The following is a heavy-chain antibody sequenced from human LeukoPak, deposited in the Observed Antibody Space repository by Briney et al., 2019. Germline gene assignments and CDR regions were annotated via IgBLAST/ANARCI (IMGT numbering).Heavy chain of an antibody. CDR2: IKEDESEK. CDR3: AIGRQLGK. V-gene: IGHV3-7*01. J-gene: IGHJ4*02. D-gene: IGHD6-13*01. CDR1: GSTFSTYW. Sequence: PGGSLRLSCAASGSTFSTYWMSWVRQAPGKGLEWVANIKEDESEKNYVDSVKGRFTISRDNAKNSLLLQMNSLTVEDTSVYYCAIGRQLGKWGQGTLVTVSS.